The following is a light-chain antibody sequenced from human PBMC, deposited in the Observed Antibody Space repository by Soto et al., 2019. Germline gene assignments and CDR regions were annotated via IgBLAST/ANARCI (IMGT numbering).Light chain of an antibody. CDR1: SSDVGTYNY. J-gene: IGLJ2*01. CDR3: TSNIATDALV. Sequence: QSVLTQPASVSGSPGQSITISCIGTSSDVGTYNYVSWYQLHPGEAPKLIIYDVSNRPSGVSNRFSGSKSGNTASLTISGLQTEDEADYYCTSNIATDALVFGGGTKLTVL. V-gene: IGLV2-14*03. CDR2: DVS.